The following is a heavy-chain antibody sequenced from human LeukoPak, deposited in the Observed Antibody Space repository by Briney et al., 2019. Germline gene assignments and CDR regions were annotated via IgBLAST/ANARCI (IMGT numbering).Heavy chain of an antibody. CDR2: INPNSGGT. J-gene: IGHJ4*02. V-gene: IGHV1-2*02. CDR1: GYTFTGYY. Sequence: GASVKVSCKASGYTFTGYYMHWARQAPGQGLEWMGWINPNSGGTNYARKFQGRVTMTRDTSISTAYMELSRLRSDDTAVYYCARGLAFYDYVWGSYRAPTYYFDYWGQGTLVTVSS. CDR3: ARGLAFYDYVWGSYRAPTYYFDY. D-gene: IGHD3-16*02.